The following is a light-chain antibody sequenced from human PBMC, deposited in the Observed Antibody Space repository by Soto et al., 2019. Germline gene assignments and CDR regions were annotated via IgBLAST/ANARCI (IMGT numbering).Light chain of an antibody. Sequence: DIQMTQSPSTLSASVGARVTITCRASQSISSWLAWYQQKPGKAPKLLIYDASSLESGVPSRFSGSGSGTEFTLTISSLQPDDFATYYCQQYNGNTFGQGTKVDIK. V-gene: IGKV1-5*01. CDR1: QSISSW. CDR2: DAS. CDR3: QQYNGNT. J-gene: IGKJ2*01.